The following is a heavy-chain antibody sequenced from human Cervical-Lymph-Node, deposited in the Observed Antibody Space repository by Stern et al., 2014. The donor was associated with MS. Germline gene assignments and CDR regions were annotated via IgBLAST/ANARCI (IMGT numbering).Heavy chain of an antibody. J-gene: IGHJ4*02. V-gene: IGHV4-31*03. CDR1: GGSINIGDYY. CDR3: AGGTVAGLFDF. Sequence: VQLVESGPGLVKPSQTLYLTCTVSGGSINIGDYYWSWIRHLPGKGLEWIGYIYNIGSTSYNSSLKSRVSISVDTSKNQFSLNLNSMTAADTAVYYCAGGTVAGLFDFWGQGMLVTVSS. D-gene: IGHD6-19*01. CDR2: IYNIGST.